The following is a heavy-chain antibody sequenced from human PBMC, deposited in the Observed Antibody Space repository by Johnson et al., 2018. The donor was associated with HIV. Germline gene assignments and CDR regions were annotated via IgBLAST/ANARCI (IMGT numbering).Heavy chain of an antibody. D-gene: IGHD3-22*01. Sequence: VQLVESGGGLVQPGGSLRLSCAASGFTFSSYDMHWVRQATGKGLEWVSAIGTAGDTYYPGSVKGRFTISRENAKNSLYLQMNSLRAEDTALYYCAREPFYSESSGWRGRAFDIWGQGTMVTVSS. CDR1: GFTFSSYD. J-gene: IGHJ3*02. CDR3: AREPFYSESSGWRGRAFDI. CDR2: IGTAGDT. V-gene: IGHV3-13*01.